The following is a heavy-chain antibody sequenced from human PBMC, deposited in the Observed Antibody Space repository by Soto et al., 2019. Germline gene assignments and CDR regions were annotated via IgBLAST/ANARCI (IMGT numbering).Heavy chain of an antibody. CDR2: TYYRSKWYN. CDR1: RDSFSGNSAA. Sequence: SQTLSLTCAISRDSFSGNSAAWNWIRQSPSRGLEWLGRTYYRSKWYNDYAVSVKSRITINTDTSKDQFSLQLNSVTTEDTAVNYCAKDRPDIVVVPADPRTSGFDPWGQGTLVTVSS. V-gene: IGHV6-1*01. CDR3: AKDRPDIVVVPADPRTSGFDP. J-gene: IGHJ5*02. D-gene: IGHD2-2*01.